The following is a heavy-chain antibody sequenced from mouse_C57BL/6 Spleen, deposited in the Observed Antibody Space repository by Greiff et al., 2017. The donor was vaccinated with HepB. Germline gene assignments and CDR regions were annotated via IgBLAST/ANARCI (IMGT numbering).Heavy chain of an antibody. V-gene: IGHV1-55*01. CDR3: ARRKLDY. Sequence: QVHVKQPGAELVKPGASVKMSCKASGYTFTSYWITWVKQRPGQGLEWIGDIYPGSGSTNYNEKFKSKATLTVDTSSSTAYMQLSSLTSEDSAVYYCARRKLDYWGQGTTLTVSS. J-gene: IGHJ2*01. CDR1: GYTFTSYW. CDR2: IYPGSGST. D-gene: IGHD4-1*01.